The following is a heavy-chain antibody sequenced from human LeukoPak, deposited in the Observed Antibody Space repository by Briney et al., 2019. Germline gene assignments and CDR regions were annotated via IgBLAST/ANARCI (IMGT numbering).Heavy chain of an antibody. CDR1: GYTFTKYA. CDR3: ARDPSNTSGWYIFFDY. CDR2: ISTYNGDT. D-gene: IGHD6-19*01. Sequence: ASVNVSCKASGYTFTKYAISWVRQAPGHGLEWMGWISTYNGDTRYADNLQGRVTLTTDTSTTTAYMELRSLRSDDTAVYYCARDPSNTSGWYIFFDYWGQGTLVTVSS. V-gene: IGHV1-18*04. J-gene: IGHJ4*02.